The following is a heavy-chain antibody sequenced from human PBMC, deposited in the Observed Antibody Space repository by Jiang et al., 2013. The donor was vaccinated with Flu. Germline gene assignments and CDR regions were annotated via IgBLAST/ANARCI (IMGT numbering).Heavy chain of an antibody. CDR2: INPSGGST. CDR1: GYTFTSYD. CDR3: ARVGAPGTYYYGMDV. Sequence: SCKASGYTFTSYDINWVRQATGQGLEWMGIINPSGGSTSYAQKFQGRVTMTRDTSTSTVYMELSSLRSEDTAVYYCARVGAPGTYYYGMDVWGQGTTVTVSS. J-gene: IGHJ6*02. D-gene: IGHD1-26*01. V-gene: IGHV1-46*03.